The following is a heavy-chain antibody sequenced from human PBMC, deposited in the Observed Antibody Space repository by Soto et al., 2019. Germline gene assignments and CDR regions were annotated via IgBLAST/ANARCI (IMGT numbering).Heavy chain of an antibody. CDR2: IIPIFGTA. CDR3: AREPGIAAAGTAYYYGMDV. CDR1: GGTFSCYA. Sequence: QVQLVQSGAEVKKPGSSVKVSCKASGGTFSCYAISWVRQAPGQGLEWMGGIIPIFGTANYAQKFQGRVTITADKSTSTAYMELSSLRSEDTAVYYCAREPGIAAAGTAYYYGMDVWGQGTTVTVSS. V-gene: IGHV1-69*06. J-gene: IGHJ6*02. D-gene: IGHD6-13*01.